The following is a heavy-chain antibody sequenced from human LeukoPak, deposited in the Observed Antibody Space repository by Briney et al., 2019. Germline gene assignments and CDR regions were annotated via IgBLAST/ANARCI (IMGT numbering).Heavy chain of an antibody. CDR2: IKQDGSEK. CDR3: ARVWRDTAMANYYYYGMDV. D-gene: IGHD5-18*01. V-gene: IGHV3-7*01. Sequence: GGSLRLSCAASGFTFSSYWMSWVRQAPGKGLEWVANIKQDGSEKYYVDSEKGRFTISRDNAKNSLYLQMNSLRAEDTAVYYCARVWRDTAMANYYYYGMDVWGQGTTVTVSS. CDR1: GFTFSSYW. J-gene: IGHJ6*02.